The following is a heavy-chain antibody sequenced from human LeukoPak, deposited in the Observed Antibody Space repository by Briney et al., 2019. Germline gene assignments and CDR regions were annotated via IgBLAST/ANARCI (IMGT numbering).Heavy chain of an antibody. CDR1: GFTFSSYS. D-gene: IGHD3-10*01. CDR3: ARAGASGRAAYYFDY. CDR2: ISSSSSYI. V-gene: IGHV3-21*05. Sequence: PGGSLRLSCAASGFTFSSYSMNWVRQAPGKGLEWVSYISSSSSYIYYADSVKGRFTISRDNAKNSLYLQMNSLRAEDTAVYYCARAGASGRAAYYFDYWGQGTLVTVSS. J-gene: IGHJ4*02.